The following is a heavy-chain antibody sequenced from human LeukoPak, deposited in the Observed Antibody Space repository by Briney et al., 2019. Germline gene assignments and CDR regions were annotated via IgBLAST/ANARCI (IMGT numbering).Heavy chain of an antibody. CDR1: GFTLSGNW. CDR3: ARRDNYDY. CDR2: INSDGSST. J-gene: IGHJ4*02. Sequence: GGSLRLSCAASGFTLSGNWMHWVRQAPGKGLVWVSRINSDGSSTSYAASVKGRFTISRDNTKNTLYLQMNSLRAEDTAVYYCARRDNYDYWGQGTLVTVSS. V-gene: IGHV3-74*01. D-gene: IGHD2-15*01.